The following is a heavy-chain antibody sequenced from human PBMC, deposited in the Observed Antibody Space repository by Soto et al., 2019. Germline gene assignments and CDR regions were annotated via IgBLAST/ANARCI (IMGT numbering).Heavy chain of an antibody. V-gene: IGHV1-69*01. CDR1: GGTFSSYA. CDR3: ARDKITNYYDSSGYYYDAFDI. CDR2: IIRIFGTA. J-gene: IGHJ3*02. Sequence: QVQLVQSGAEVKKPGSSVKVSCKASGGTFSSYAISWVRQAPGQGLEWMGGIIRIFGTANYAQKFQGRVTITADESTSIAYMELSSLRSEDTAVYYCARDKITNYYDSSGYYYDAFDIWGQGTMVTVSS. D-gene: IGHD3-22*01.